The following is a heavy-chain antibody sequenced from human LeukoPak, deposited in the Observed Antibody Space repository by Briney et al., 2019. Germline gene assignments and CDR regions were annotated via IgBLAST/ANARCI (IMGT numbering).Heavy chain of an antibody. V-gene: IGHV3-23*01. J-gene: IGHJ4*02. CDR3: AREVLYGSGSYFDY. D-gene: IGHD3-10*01. Sequence: GGSLRLSCAASGFTFNIYAMNWVRQAPGKGLEWVSAITNSGGRTNYADSVRGRFTISRDNSKNMLYLQMNSLGVEDTAIYYCAREVLYGSGSYFDYWGQGALVTVSS. CDR1: GFTFNIYA. CDR2: ITNSGGRT.